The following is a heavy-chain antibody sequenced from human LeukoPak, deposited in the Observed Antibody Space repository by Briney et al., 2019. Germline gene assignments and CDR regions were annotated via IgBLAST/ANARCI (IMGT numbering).Heavy chain of an antibody. D-gene: IGHD3-16*01. CDR2: ISHDGSKK. V-gene: IGHV3-30*18. Sequence: GGSLRLSCAASGFTFSSYGMHWVRQAPGKGLEWLAAISHDGSKKYYADSVNGRFTISRDNSKNTLWLQMNSLRAEDKAVYYCAKWDYAGMTRAFDIWGQGTLVTFSS. CDR1: GFTFSSYG. CDR3: AKWDYAGMTRAFDI. J-gene: IGHJ3*02.